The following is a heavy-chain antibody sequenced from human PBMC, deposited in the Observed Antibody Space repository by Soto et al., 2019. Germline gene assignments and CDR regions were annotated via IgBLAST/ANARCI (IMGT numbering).Heavy chain of an antibody. CDR1: GYSFTSYW. CDR3: ARTSMQSRGYSYGHGGMDV. CDR2: IDPSDSYT. Sequence: GEALKISCKGSGYSFTSYWIDWVRQMPGKGLEWMGRIDPSDSYTNYSPSFQGHVTISADKSISTAYLQWSSLKASDTAMYYCARTSMQSRGYSYGHGGMDVWGQGTTVTVSS. D-gene: IGHD5-18*01. J-gene: IGHJ6*02. V-gene: IGHV5-10-1*01.